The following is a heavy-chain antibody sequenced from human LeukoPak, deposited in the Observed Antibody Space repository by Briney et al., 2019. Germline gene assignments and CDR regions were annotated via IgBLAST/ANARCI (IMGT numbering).Heavy chain of an antibody. D-gene: IGHD6-19*01. Sequence: ASVKVSCKVSRYTLTELSMHWVRQAPGKGLEWMGGFDPEDGETIYAQKFQGRVTMTEDTSTDTAYMELSSLRSEDTAVYYCATPLLSYSSGWYYFDYWGQGTLVTVSS. V-gene: IGHV1-24*01. CDR2: FDPEDGET. CDR1: RYTLTELS. J-gene: IGHJ4*02. CDR3: ATPLLSYSSGWYYFDY.